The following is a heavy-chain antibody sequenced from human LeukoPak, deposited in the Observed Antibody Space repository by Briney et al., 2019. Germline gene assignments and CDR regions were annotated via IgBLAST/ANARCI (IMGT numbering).Heavy chain of an antibody. CDR3: ARGGTNYYDSSGYYPPTHWLDP. J-gene: IGHJ5*02. CDR2: IIPIFGTA. Sequence: SVKVSCKASGGTFSSYAISWVRQAPGQGLEWMGGIIPIFGTANYAQKFQGRVTITTDESTSTAYMELSSLRSEDTAVYYCARGGTNYYDSSGYYPPTHWLDPWGQGTLVTVSS. D-gene: IGHD3-22*01. V-gene: IGHV1-69*05. CDR1: GGTFSSYA.